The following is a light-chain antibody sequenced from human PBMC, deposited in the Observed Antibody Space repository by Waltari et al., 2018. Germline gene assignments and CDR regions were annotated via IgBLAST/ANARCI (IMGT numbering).Light chain of an antibody. CDR1: QSLVHGDGDTY. CDR2: KVS. J-gene: IGKJ1*01. CDR3: MQGTQWPRS. V-gene: IGKV2-30*02. Sequence: DVVMTQSPLSLPVTLGQPASISSRSSQSLVHGDGDTYLRWFQPRPGQSPRRLIYKVSNRDSGVPDRFSGSGSGTDFTLKISRVEADDIAIYYCMQGTQWPRSFGQGTKVEIE.